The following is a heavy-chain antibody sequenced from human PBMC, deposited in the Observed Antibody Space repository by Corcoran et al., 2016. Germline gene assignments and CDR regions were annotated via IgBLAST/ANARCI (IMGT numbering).Heavy chain of an antibody. CDR2: INPNSGGT. Sequence: QVQLVQTGAEVKKPGASVKVSCKASGYTFTGYYMHWVRQAPGQGLEWMGWINPNSGGTNYAQKFQGWVTMTRDTSISTAYMERSRLRSDDTAVYYCAGDGCSSTSCYTGYTWFDPWGQGTLVTVSS. D-gene: IGHD2-2*01. CDR1: GYTFTGYY. J-gene: IGHJ5*02. V-gene: IGHV1-2*04. CDR3: AGDGCSSTSCYTGYTWFDP.